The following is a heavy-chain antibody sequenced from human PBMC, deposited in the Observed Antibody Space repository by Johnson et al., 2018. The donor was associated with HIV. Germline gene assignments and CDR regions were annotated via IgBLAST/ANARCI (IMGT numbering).Heavy chain of an antibody. CDR3: AKGDCGGDCYVYACDM. CDR1: GFTFSTYG. CDR2: LSYDGSNE. J-gene: IGHJ3*02. V-gene: IGHV3-30*18. D-gene: IGHD2-21*01. Sequence: QMLLVESGGGVVQPGRSLRLSCAASGFTFSTYGMHWVRQAPGKGLDWVAVLSYDGSNEYYVESVQGRFTISRDNSKNTLYLQMNSLGAEDTAVYYCAKGDCGGDCYVYACDMWGQGTMVTVSS.